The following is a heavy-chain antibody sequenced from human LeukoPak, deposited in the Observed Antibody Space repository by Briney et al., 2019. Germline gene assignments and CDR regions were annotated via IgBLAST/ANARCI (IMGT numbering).Heavy chain of an antibody. D-gene: IGHD1-26*01. CDR2: IYYSGST. V-gene: IGHV4-59*08. Sequence: PSETLSLTCTVSGGSVTTYYWSWIRQPPGKGLEWIAYIYYSGSTNYSPSLKSRVTISVDTSKNQVSLRLTSVTAADTAVYYCARHAIYSGDYSFWFDPWGLGTLVTVSS. CDR1: GGSVTTYY. J-gene: IGHJ5*02. CDR3: ARHAIYSGDYSFWFDP.